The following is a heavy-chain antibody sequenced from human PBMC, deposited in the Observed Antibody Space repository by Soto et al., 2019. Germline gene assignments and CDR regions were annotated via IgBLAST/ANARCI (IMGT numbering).Heavy chain of an antibody. Sequence: QVQLQQWGAGLLKPSETLSLTCAVYGGSFSGYYWSWIRQPPGKGLEWIGEINHSGSTNYNPSLKSRVTISVDTSKNQCSLKLSSVTAADTAVYYCARGQRQLPFRYWGQGTLVTVSS. J-gene: IGHJ4*02. V-gene: IGHV4-34*01. CDR2: INHSGST. CDR3: ARGQRQLPFRY. CDR1: GGSFSGYY. D-gene: IGHD2-2*01.